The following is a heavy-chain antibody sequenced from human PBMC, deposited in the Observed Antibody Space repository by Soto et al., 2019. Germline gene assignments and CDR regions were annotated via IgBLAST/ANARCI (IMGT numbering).Heavy chain of an antibody. V-gene: IGHV1-69*01. CDR1: RRTFSSTDA. D-gene: IGHD3-22*01. J-gene: IGHJ4*02. CDR2: IVPIIGKA. Sequence: QVQLVQSGAEVKKPGSSVRVSCGSSRRTFSSTDAISWVRQAPGEGLEWMGAIVPIIGKADYAQKFQGRLPLPATPSRGLANLPVKSWTSEDPAAYYCPPTSIVGSGYSLIFESWGPGTRVT. CDR3: PPTSIVGSGYSLIFES.